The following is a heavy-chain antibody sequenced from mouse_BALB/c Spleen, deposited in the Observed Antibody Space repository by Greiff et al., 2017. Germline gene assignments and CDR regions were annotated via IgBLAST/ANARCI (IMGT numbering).Heavy chain of an antibody. Sequence: VQLQESGPGLVAPSQSLSITCTVSGFSLTGYGVNWVRQPPGKGLEWLGMIWGDGSTDYNSATKSRLSISKDNSKSQVFLKMNSLQTDDTARYYCARGYGRYYFDYWGQGTTLTVSS. CDR3: ARGYGRYYFDY. V-gene: IGHV2-6-7*01. CDR1: GFSLTGYG. CDR2: IWGDGST. J-gene: IGHJ2*01. D-gene: IGHD2-1*01.